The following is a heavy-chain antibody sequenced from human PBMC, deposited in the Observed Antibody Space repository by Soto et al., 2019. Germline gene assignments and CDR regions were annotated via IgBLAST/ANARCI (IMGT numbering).Heavy chain of an antibody. V-gene: IGHV3-64D*06. CDR3: VKVEEIVVVTASTYDY. Sequence: GGSLRLSCSASGFTFSSYAMHWVRQAPGKGLEYVSAISSNGGSTYYADSVKGRFTISRDNSKNTLYLQMSSLRAEDTAVYYCVKVEEIVVVTASTYDYWGQGTLVTVSS. D-gene: IGHD2-21*02. J-gene: IGHJ4*02. CDR1: GFTFSSYA. CDR2: ISSNGGST.